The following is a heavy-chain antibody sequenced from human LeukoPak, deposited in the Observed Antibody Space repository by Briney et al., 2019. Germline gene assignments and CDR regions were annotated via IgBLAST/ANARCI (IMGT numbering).Heavy chain of an antibody. D-gene: IGHD3-10*01. CDR1: GGTFSSYT. Sequence: ASVKVSCKASGGTFSSYTIIWVRQAPGQGLEWMGGIIPTFNTANYAQEFQGRVTMTADESTRTAYMELTSLRSEDTAVYYCARVFHPINGYGSGSYSFLGSLDPWGQGTLVTVSS. CDR2: IIPTFNTA. V-gene: IGHV1-69*13. CDR3: ARVFHPINGYGSGSYSFLGSLDP. J-gene: IGHJ5*02.